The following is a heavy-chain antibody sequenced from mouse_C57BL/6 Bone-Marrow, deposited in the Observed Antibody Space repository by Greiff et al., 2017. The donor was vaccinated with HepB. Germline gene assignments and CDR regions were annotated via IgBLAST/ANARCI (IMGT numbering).Heavy chain of an antibody. CDR2: IWSGGST. CDR1: GFSLTSYG. J-gene: IGHJ3*01. Sequence: VQLQESGPGLVQPSQSLSITCTVSGFSLTSYGVHWVRQSPGKGLEWLGVIWSGGSTDYNAAFISRLSISKDNSKSQVFFKMNSLQADDTAIYYCARTIYYDYDVRFAYWGQGTLVTVSA. CDR3: ARTIYYDYDVRFAY. D-gene: IGHD2-4*01. V-gene: IGHV2-2*01.